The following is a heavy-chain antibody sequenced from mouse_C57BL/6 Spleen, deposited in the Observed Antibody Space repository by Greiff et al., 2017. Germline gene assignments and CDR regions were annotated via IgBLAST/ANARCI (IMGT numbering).Heavy chain of an antibody. Sequence: VQLQQSGAELAQPAASVQLSCKASGYHFTSYWMHWVKQRPGQGLEWLGYINPSSGYTKYNQKFKDKATLTADKSSSTAYMQLSSLTLEDSAVYYCARGGTVWYFDVGGTANTVTVSS. J-gene: IGHJ1*03. V-gene: IGHV1-7*01. D-gene: IGHD3-3*01. CDR1: GYHFTSYW. CDR2: INPSSGYT. CDR3: ARGGTVWYFDV.